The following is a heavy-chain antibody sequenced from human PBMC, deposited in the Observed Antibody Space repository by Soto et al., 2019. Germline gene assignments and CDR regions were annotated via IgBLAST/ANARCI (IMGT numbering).Heavy chain of an antibody. Sequence: ASVKVSCKASGYTFTSYGISWVRQAPGQGLEWMGWISAYNGNTNYAQKLQGRVTMTTDTSTSTAYMELRSLRSDDTAVYYCASVSRSIAVAGTSDIWGQGTMVTVSS. D-gene: IGHD6-19*01. CDR3: ASVSRSIAVAGTSDI. J-gene: IGHJ3*02. CDR2: ISAYNGNT. CDR1: GYTFTSYG. V-gene: IGHV1-18*01.